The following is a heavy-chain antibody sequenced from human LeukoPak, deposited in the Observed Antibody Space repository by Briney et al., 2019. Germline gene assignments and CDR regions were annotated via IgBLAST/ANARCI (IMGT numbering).Heavy chain of an antibody. CDR3: ARDPHCTNGVCYGDRRRYWYFDL. CDR2: IYTSGNT. D-gene: IGHD2-8*01. V-gene: IGHV4-4*07. CDR1: GGSISSYY. Sequence: SSETLSLTCTVSGGSISSYYWSWIRQPAGKGLEWIGRIYTSGNTNYNPSLKSRVTMSLDKSKDQFSLKLSSVTAADTAVYYCARDPHCTNGVCYGDRRRYWYFDLWGRGTLVTVSS. J-gene: IGHJ2*01.